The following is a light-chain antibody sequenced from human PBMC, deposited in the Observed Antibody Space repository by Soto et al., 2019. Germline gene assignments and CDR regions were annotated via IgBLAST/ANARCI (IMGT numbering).Light chain of an antibody. J-gene: IGKJ1*01. CDR2: AAS. V-gene: IGKV1-39*01. CDR1: RDISGY. CDR3: QKSYSTPLT. Sequence: DIQMTQSPSSLSASVGDRVTITCRASRDISGYLNWYQQKPGEAPKLLIYAASGLQSGVPSRFSGSGSATYFTLIISSLQPEDFATYYCQKSYSTPLTFGQGTKGDIK.